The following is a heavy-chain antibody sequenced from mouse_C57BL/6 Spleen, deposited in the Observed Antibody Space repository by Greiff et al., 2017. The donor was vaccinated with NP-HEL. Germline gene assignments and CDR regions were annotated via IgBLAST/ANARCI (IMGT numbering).Heavy chain of an antibody. CDR2: INPYNGGT. D-gene: IGHD1-1*01. V-gene: IGHV1-19*01. CDR1: GYTFTDYY. J-gene: IGHJ2*01. CDR3: ARRGLLRGYYFDD. Sequence: VQLQQSGPVLVKPGASVKMSCKASGYTFTDYYMNWVKQSHGKSLEWIGVINPYNGGTSYNQKFKGKATLTVDKSTSTAYMELNSLTSEDSAVYYCARRGLLRGYYFDDWGQGTTLTVSS.